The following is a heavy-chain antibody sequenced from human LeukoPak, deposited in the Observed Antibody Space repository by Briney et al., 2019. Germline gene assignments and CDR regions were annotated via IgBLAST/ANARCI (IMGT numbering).Heavy chain of an antibody. Sequence: PGGSLRLSCAASGFTFDDYGMSWVRQAPGKGLEWVSGINWNGGSTGYADSVKGRFTISRDNAKNSLYLQMNSLRAEDTALYYCARDQGGYCGGDCYYYGMDVWGQGTTVTVSS. CDR2: INWNGGST. CDR1: GFTFDDYG. J-gene: IGHJ6*02. V-gene: IGHV3-20*04. D-gene: IGHD2-21*01. CDR3: ARDQGGYCGGDCYYYGMDV.